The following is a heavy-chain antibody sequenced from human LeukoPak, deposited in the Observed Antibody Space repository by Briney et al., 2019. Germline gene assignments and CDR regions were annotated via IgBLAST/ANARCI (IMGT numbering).Heavy chain of an antibody. CDR3: AIGIPALGTFDY. J-gene: IGHJ4*02. D-gene: IGHD6-13*01. Sequence: ASVKVSCKASGYTFIYYYIQWVRQAPGQGLEWMGRINPNSGGTNYAQKFQGRVTMSRDTSINTAYMELSSLRSDDTAVYHCAIGIPALGTFDYWGQGTLVTVSS. CDR1: GYTFIYYY. V-gene: IGHV1-2*06. CDR2: INPNSGGT.